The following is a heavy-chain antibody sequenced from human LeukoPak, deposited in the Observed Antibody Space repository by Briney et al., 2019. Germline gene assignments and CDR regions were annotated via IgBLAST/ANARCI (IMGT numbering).Heavy chain of an antibody. V-gene: IGHV3-7*01. CDR3: ASGSGWVQIY. CDR2: IKQDGSEK. D-gene: IGHD5-24*01. J-gene: IGHJ4*02. Sequence: LSLTCAVYGGSFSGYYWSWIRQPPGKGLEWVANIKQDGSEKYYVDSVKGRFTISRDNAKNSLYLQMNSLRAEDTAVYYCASGSGWVQIYWGQGILVTVSS. CDR1: GGSFSGYY.